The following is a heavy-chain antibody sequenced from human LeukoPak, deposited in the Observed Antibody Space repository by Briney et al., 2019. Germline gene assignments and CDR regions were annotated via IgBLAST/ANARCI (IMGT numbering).Heavy chain of an antibody. D-gene: IGHD1-26*01. CDR1: GYTFVTCD. CDR3: ARVAGVSYNYFDS. V-gene: IGHV1-18*01. J-gene: IGHJ4*02. Sequence: ASVQVSCKASGYTFVTCDISGVRPAPGEGLEWIEWITPYNGDTNYAQNLQDRVTMTTDTSTSTAYMELRSLRSDDTAVYFCARVAGVSYNYFDSWGQGTLVTVSS. CDR2: ITPYNGDT.